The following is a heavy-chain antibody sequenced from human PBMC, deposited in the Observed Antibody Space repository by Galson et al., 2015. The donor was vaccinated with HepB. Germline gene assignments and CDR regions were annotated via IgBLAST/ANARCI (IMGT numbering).Heavy chain of an antibody. CDR2: IYKSGST. CDR3: ARRASGDYGHYFDY. V-gene: IGHV4-59*01. Sequence: TLSLTCTVSGGSISSYYWSWIRQPPGKGLEWIGYIYKSGSTNYNPSLKSRVTISVDTSKNQFSLKLSSVTAADTAVYSCARRASGDYGHYFDYWGQGALVTVSS. CDR1: GGSISSYY. J-gene: IGHJ4*02. D-gene: IGHD4-17*01.